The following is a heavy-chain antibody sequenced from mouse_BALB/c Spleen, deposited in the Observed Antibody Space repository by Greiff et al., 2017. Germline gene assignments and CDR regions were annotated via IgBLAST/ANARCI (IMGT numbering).Heavy chain of an antibody. V-gene: IGHV1-80*01. J-gene: IGHJ4*01. CDR2: IYPGDGDT. Sequence: VQLQESGAELVRPGSSVKISCKASGYAFSSYWMNWVKQRPGQGLEWIGQIYPGDGDTNYNGKFKGKATLTADKSSSTAYMQLSSLTSEDSAAYFCAREAQLGLYYAMDYWGQGTSVTVSS. CDR1: GYAFSSYW. D-gene: IGHD3-1*01. CDR3: AREAQLGLYYAMDY.